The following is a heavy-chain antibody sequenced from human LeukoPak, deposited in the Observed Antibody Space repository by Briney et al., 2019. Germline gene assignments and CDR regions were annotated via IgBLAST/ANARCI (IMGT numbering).Heavy chain of an antibody. Sequence: PGGSLRLSCAASGFTVSSNYMSWVRQAPGKGLEWVAVISYDGSNKYYADSVKGRFTISRDNSKNTVYLQMNSLRVEDTAIYYCAREVGAGAFDYWGQGTLVTVSS. CDR3: AREVGAGAFDY. D-gene: IGHD1-26*01. J-gene: IGHJ4*02. CDR2: ISYDGSNK. CDR1: GFTVSSNY. V-gene: IGHV3-30*14.